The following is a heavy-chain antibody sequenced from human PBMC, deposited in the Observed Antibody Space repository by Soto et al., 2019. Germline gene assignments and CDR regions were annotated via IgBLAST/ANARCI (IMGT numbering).Heavy chain of an antibody. CDR1: GVSLNSGHYY. CDR2: IYYDEST. J-gene: IGHJ4*02. Sequence: QVQLQESGPGLLKPLETLSLTCTVSGVSLNSGHYYWAWIRQSPGKGLAWIASIYYDESTYYNPSLKSRVTISTDKPKNQFSLTLKSVTAADTAVYYCGKVLIGATRHTDVDSWGQGALVTVSS. V-gene: IGHV4-39*01. D-gene: IGHD2-15*01. CDR3: GKVLIGATRHTDVDS.